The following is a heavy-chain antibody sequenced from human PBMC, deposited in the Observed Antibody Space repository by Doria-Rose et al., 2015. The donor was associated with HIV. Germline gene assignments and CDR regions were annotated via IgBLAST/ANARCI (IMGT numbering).Heavy chain of an antibody. D-gene: IGHD3-10*01. Sequence: QEQLQQWGAGLLNPCEPLSLNCAVYGGSFSNYYWTGIRQPPGKGLEWIGEINHSGSTNYNPSLKSRVTISVDTSKNQVSLKLSSVTAADMAVYYCARSFTMVQGVTNWFDPGGQGNRVTGAS. CDR3: ARSFTMVQGVTNWFDP. CDR2: INHSGST. J-gene: IGHJ5*02. CDR1: GGSFSNYY. V-gene: IGHV4-34*01.